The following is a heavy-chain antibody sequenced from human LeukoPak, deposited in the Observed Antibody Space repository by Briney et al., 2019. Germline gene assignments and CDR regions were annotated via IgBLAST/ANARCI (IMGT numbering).Heavy chain of an antibody. CDR3: ARDARPPYYGDYDY. V-gene: IGHV3-30-3*01. Sequence: PGGSLRLSCAASGFTFSSYAMHWVRQAPGKGLERVAVISYDGSNKYYADSVKGRFTISRDNSKNTLYLQMNSLRAEDTAVYYCARDARPPYYGDYDYWGQGTLVTVSS. D-gene: IGHD4-17*01. CDR2: ISYDGSNK. J-gene: IGHJ4*02. CDR1: GFTFSSYA.